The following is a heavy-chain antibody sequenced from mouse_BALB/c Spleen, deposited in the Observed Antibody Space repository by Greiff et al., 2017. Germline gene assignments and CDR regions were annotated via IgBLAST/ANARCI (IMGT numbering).Heavy chain of an antibody. V-gene: IGHV3-2*02. J-gene: IGHJ3*01. CDR1: GYSITSDYA. CDR2: ISYSGST. D-gene: IGHD2-4*01. Sequence: EVQLQQSGPGLVKPSQSLSLTCTVTGYSITSDYAWYWIRQFPGNKLEWMGYISYSGSTSYNPSLKSRISITRDTSKNQFFLQLNSVTTEVTAKYYCARAGYDYDWFAYWGQGTLVTVSA. CDR3: ARAGYDYDWFAY.